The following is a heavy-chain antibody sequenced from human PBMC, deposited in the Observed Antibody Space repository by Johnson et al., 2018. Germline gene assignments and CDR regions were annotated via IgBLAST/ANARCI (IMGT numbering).Heavy chain of an antibody. J-gene: IGHJ1*01. CDR3: AKVATPQKAVLAEYVQH. Sequence: QVQLVESGGGLVQPGGSLRLSCAASGFTFSDSYMSWVRQAPGKGLEWVSYISSSGKFFYYADSVRGRFIISRNNSKNTLNLQMNSRRDEDTAVYYCAKVATPQKAVLAEYVQHWGQGTLVTVSS. D-gene: IGHD2-15*01. CDR2: ISSSGKFF. V-gene: IGHV3-11*01. CDR1: GFTFSDSY.